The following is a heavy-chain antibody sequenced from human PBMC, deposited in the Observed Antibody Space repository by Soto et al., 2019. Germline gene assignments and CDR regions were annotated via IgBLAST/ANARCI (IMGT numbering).Heavy chain of an antibody. CDR3: ARRVSVVVPAGYYYYYYYMDV. D-gene: IGHD2-2*01. Sequence: GGSLRLSCAGSGFTFSSYWMHWVRQAPGKGLVWVSRINSDGSSTSYADSVEGRFTISRDNAKNTLYLQMNSLRAEDKAVYYCARRVSVVVPAGYYYYYYYMDVWGKGTTVTVSS. J-gene: IGHJ6*03. V-gene: IGHV3-74*01. CDR1: GFTFSSYW. CDR2: INSDGSST.